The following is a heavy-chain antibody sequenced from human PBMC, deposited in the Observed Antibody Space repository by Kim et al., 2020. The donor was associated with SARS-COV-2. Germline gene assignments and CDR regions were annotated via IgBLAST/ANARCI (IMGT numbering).Heavy chain of an antibody. V-gene: IGHV3-30*18. Sequence: GGSLRLSCAASGFTFSSYGMHWVRQAPGKGLEWVAVISYDGSNKYYADSVKGRFTISRDNSKNTLYLQMNSLRAEDTAVYYCAKDMDLVRQQHDYYYGMDVWGQGTTVTVSS. D-gene: IGHD6-13*01. CDR1: GFTFSSYG. J-gene: IGHJ6*02. CDR2: ISYDGSNK. CDR3: AKDMDLVRQQHDYYYGMDV.